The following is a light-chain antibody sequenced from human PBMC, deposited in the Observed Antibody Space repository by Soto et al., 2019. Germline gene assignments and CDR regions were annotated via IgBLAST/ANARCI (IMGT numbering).Light chain of an antibody. CDR3: GTWDSSLSAVV. V-gene: IGLV1-51*01. CDR2: DNN. J-gene: IGLJ2*01. CDR1: SSNIGNNY. Sequence: QSVLTQPPSVSAAPGQTVTISCSGSSSNIGNNYVSWYQQLPGTAPKLLIYDNNKRPSGIPDRFSGSKSGTSATLGITGVQTGDEADYYCGTWDSSLSAVVFGGGTKLTVL.